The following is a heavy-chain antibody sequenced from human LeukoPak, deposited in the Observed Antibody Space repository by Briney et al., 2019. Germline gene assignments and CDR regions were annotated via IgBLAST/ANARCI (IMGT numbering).Heavy chain of an antibody. D-gene: IGHD1-1*01. Sequence: GGSLRLSCAASGFTFSSYAMHWVRQAPGKGLEYVSAISSNGGSTYYANSMKGRFTISRDNSKNTLYLQMGSLRAEDMAVYYCARALEPSYYYYMDVWGKGTTVTVSS. CDR3: ARALEPSYYYYMDV. CDR1: GFTFSSYA. V-gene: IGHV3-64*01. J-gene: IGHJ6*03. CDR2: ISSNGGST.